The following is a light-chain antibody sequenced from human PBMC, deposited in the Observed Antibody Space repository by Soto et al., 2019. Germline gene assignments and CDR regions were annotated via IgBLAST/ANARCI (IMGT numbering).Light chain of an antibody. CDR1: SGYSNYK. V-gene: IGLV9-49*01. J-gene: IGLJ1*01. Sequence: QSVLTQPPSASASLGASVTLTCTPSSGYSNYKVDWYQQRPGKGPRFVMRVGTGGIVGSKGDGIPDRFSVLGSGLNRYLTIKNIQEEDESDFHCGADHGTGSTFVYVFGTGTKLTVL. CDR3: GADHGTGSTFVYV. CDR2: VGTGGIVG.